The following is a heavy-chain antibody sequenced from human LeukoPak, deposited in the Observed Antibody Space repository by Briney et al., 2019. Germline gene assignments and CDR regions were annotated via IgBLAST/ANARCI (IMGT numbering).Heavy chain of an antibody. D-gene: IGHD4-17*01. CDR1: GFTFSSYT. V-gene: IGHV3-30-3*01. CDR2: ISYDGSDK. J-gene: IGHJ5*02. CDR3: AKDRADNGDRLRFDP. Sequence: PGGSLRLSCAASGFTFSSYTMHWVRQAPGKGLEWVAVISYDGSDKYYADSVKGRFTIFRDNSKNTLYLQMDSLRAEDTAVYYCAKDRADNGDRLRFDPWGQGTLVTVSS.